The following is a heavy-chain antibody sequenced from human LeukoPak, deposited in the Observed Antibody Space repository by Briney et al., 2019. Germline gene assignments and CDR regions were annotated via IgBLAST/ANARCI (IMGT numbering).Heavy chain of an antibody. Sequence: GGSLRLSCAASGFTFSSYGMHWVRQAPGKGLEWVAVIWYDGSNKYYADSVKGRFTISRDNSKNTLYLQMDSLRPEDTAVYYCAMGSGYYLSSDAFDIWGQGTMVTVSS. V-gene: IGHV3-33*01. D-gene: IGHD3-22*01. J-gene: IGHJ3*02. CDR1: GFTFSSYG. CDR3: AMGSGYYLSSDAFDI. CDR2: IWYDGSNK.